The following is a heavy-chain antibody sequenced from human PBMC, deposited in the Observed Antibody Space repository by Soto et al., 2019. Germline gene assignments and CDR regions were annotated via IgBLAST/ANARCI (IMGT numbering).Heavy chain of an antibody. D-gene: IGHD1-1*01. V-gene: IGHV3-23*01. CDR1: GFTFSAYA. CDR2: IHGGGGAT. Sequence: EVQLLESGGGLVQPGGSLRLSCAASGFTFSAYAMGWVRQAPGKGLEWVSTIHGGGGATHYADSVKGRFTISRDDAKNTLYAEMNSPRAEDTAVYYSAKFEAHPLEYWYLDLWGRGTLVTVSS. J-gene: IGHJ2*01. CDR3: AKFEAHPLEYWYLDL.